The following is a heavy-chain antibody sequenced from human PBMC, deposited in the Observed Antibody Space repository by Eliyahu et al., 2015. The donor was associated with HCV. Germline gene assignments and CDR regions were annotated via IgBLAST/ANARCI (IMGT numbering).Heavy chain of an antibody. J-gene: IGHJ4*02. CDR1: GYIFTSFG. Sequence: QVQLVQSGAEMKNPGASVKVSCKASGYIFTSFGISWVRQAPGQGLEWLGWISPNDGNRYYTPRIQGRVTMTTDTASSTAYMELTSLRSDDTAVYYCARDWGGLPLAYWGQGTLVTVSS. CDR3: ARDWGGLPLAY. D-gene: IGHD3-16*01. V-gene: IGHV1-18*01. CDR2: ISPNDGNR.